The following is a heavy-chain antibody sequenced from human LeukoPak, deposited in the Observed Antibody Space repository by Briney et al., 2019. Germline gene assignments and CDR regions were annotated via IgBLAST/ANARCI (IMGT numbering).Heavy chain of an antibody. V-gene: IGHV1-24*01. Sequence: ASVKVSCTVSGYTLTELSMHWVRQAPGKGLEWMGGFDPEDGETIYAQRFQGRVTMTEDTSTDTAYMELSSLRSEDTAVYYCATAPYDYVWGSRGPFDYWGQGTLVTVSS. CDR2: FDPEDGET. CDR1: GYTLTELS. J-gene: IGHJ4*02. CDR3: ATAPYDYVWGSRGPFDY. D-gene: IGHD3-16*01.